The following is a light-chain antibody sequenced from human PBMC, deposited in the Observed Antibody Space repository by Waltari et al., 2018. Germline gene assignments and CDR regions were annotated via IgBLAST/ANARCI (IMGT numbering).Light chain of an antibody. Sequence: EIVLTQSPATLSLSPGERATLSCRASQSVSSYLAWYQQKRGQAPRILIYDASNRATGIPARFSGSGSGTDFTLTISSLEPEDFAVYYCQQRSNLLTFGGGTKVEIK. CDR2: DAS. CDR3: QQRSNLLT. J-gene: IGKJ4*01. V-gene: IGKV3-11*01. CDR1: QSVSSY.